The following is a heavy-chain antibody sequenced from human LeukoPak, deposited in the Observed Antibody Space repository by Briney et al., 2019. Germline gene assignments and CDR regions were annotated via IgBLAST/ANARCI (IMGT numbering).Heavy chain of an antibody. D-gene: IGHD2-21*02. CDR3: ARAVVCGGDCYSHDYYYGMDV. CDR1: GGSVSSGSYY. Sequence: PSETLSLTCTVSGGSVSSGSYYWSWIRQPPGKGLEWIGYIYYSGSTNYNPSLKSRVTISVDTSKNQFSLKLSSVTAADTAVYYCARAVVCGGDCYSHDYYYGMDVWGQGTTVTVSS. V-gene: IGHV4-61*01. CDR2: IYYSGST. J-gene: IGHJ6*02.